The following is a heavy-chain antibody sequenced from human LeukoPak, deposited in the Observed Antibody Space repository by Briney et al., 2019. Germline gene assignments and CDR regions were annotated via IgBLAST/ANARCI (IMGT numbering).Heavy chain of an antibody. CDR3: VREYPDCGGDCLAY. J-gene: IGHJ4*02. V-gene: IGHV3-33*01. D-gene: IGHD2-21*02. CDR2: IWYDGSNK. CDR1: GFTFSSYG. Sequence: GGSLRLSCAASGFTFSSYGMHWVRQAPGKGLEWVAVIWYDGSNKYYADSVKGRFTISRDNSKNTLYLQMNSLRGEDTAVYYCVREYPDCGGDCLAYWGQGTLVTVSS.